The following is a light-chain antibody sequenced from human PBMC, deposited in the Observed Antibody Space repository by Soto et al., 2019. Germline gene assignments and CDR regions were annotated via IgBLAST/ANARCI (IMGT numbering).Light chain of an antibody. J-gene: IGLJ2*01. CDR1: SSDVGGYHF. CDR3: CSHAGSYEV. Sequence: QLVLTQPRSVSGSPGQSVTIACTGTSSDVGGYHFVSWYQQHPGKAPKVMIYDVSKRPSGVPDRFSGSKSDNTASLTISGLQAEDEADYFCCSHAGSYEVFGGGTQLTVL. V-gene: IGLV2-11*01. CDR2: DVS.